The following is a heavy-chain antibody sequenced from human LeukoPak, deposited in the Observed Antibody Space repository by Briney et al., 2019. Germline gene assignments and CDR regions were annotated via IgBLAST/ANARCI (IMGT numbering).Heavy chain of an antibody. V-gene: IGHV6-1*01. CDR1: GDSVSSSSAV. CDR2: TYYRSKWHN. D-gene: IGHD4-11*01. Sequence: SQTLSLTCAVSGDSVSSSSAVWNWIRQSPSRGLEWLGRTYYRSKWHNEYAESVISRISITSDTSKNQFSVQLNSVTPGDTAEYAGTTDYSSFLAFWGQGTLVTVSS. CDR3: TTDYSSFLAF. J-gene: IGHJ4*02.